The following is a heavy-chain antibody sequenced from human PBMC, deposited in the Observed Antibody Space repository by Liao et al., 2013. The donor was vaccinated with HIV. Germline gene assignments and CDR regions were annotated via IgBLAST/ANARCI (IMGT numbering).Heavy chain of an antibody. Sequence: QVQLQESGPGLVKPSQTLSLTCTVSGGSISSGDYYWSWIRQPPGKGLEWIGYISKTGRTNFNPSLKSRVTISVDTSKNQLSLKVNSMTAVDTAVYYCARGVQWLGNWYLDLWGRGTLITVSS. CDR1: GGSISSGDYY. V-gene: IGHV4-61*08. J-gene: IGHJ2*01. CDR2: ISKTGRT. CDR3: ARGVQWLGNWYLDL. D-gene: IGHD6-19*01.